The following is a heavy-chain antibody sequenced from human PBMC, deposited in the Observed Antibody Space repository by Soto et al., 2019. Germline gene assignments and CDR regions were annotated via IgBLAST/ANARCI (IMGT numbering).Heavy chain of an antibody. Sequence: GGSLRLFCAASGFTFSTYWMSWVRQAPGKGLEWVGNIKQDGSGENYVDSVKGRFTISRDNANHSLYLQMNSLRAEDTAVYYCARDRGPPRYLYYGMDVWGQGTTVTVSS. CDR3: ARDRGPPRYLYYGMDV. D-gene: IGHD3-10*01. CDR1: GFTFSTYW. V-gene: IGHV3-7*01. CDR2: IKQDGSGE. J-gene: IGHJ6*02.